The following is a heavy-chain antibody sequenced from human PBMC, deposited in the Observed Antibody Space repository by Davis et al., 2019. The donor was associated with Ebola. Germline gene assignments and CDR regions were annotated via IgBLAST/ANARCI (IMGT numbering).Heavy chain of an antibody. CDR2: IWYDGSNK. D-gene: IGHD4-17*01. CDR1: GFTFSSYG. Sequence: PGGSLRLSCAASGFTFSSYGMHWVRQAPGKGLEWVAVIWYDGSNKYYADSVKGRFTISRDNSKNTLYLQMNSLRAEDTAVYYCARASTVTTEEGGYWGQGTLVTVSS. V-gene: IGHV3-33*01. CDR3: ARASTVTTEEGGY. J-gene: IGHJ4*02.